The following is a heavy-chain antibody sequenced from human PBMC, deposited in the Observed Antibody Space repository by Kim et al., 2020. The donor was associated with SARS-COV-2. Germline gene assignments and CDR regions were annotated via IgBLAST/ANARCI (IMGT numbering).Heavy chain of an antibody. CDR2: TYYRSKWYN. CDR3: ARDVDFEY. Sequence: SQTLSLTCGISGDSVSSNRAGWNWIRQSPSRGLEWLGRTYYRSKWYNEYALSVQSRITINPDTSKNQFSLQLNSVTPEDTAVYYCARDVDFEYWGQGTLVTVSS. D-gene: IGHD2-21*01. CDR1: GDSVSSNRAG. V-gene: IGHV6-1*01. J-gene: IGHJ4*02.